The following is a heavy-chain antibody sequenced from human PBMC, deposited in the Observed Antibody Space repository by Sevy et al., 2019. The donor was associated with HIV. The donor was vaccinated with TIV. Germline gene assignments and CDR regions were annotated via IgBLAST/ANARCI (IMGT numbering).Heavy chain of an antibody. D-gene: IGHD1-26*01. CDR3: ARGQWEHLY. V-gene: IGHV4-34*01. Sequence: SLTCAVYGGSFSGFYWSWIRQPPGKGLEWIGEIIPSGNTNYNPSLKSRATISIDTSKNQFSLKLKSVTAADTAMYFCARGQWEHLYWGQGTLVTVSS. J-gene: IGHJ4*02. CDR1: GGSFSGFY. CDR2: IIPSGNT.